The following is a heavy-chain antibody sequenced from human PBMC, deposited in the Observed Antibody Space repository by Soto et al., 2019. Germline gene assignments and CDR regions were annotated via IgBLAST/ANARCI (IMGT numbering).Heavy chain of an antibody. CDR3: ASWLKGPDIGNYYYGLDV. Sequence: GASVKVSCKASGYTFTNYDVNWVRQATGQGLEWIGRVNPSSGKTEYAEKFQGRLTMTRDTSITTAYMDLNSLRSEDTAVYYCASWLKGPDIGNYYYGLDVWGQGTTVTVSS. CDR1: GYTFTNYD. J-gene: IGHJ6*02. V-gene: IGHV1-8*02. CDR2: VNPSSGKT. D-gene: IGHD2-15*01.